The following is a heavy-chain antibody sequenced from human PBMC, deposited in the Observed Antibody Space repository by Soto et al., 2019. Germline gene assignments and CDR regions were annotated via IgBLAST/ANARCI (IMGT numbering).Heavy chain of an antibody. Sequence: QVQLQESGPGLVKPSQTLSLTCNVSGGSISSGTSYWTWIRQHPGEGLEWIGHIYFTGATYSYPSIRSRVTMSLLTSKIQFSLTLSSVTAADTATYYCASIPRRGYSYGIDYWGQGTLVTVSS. J-gene: IGHJ4*02. D-gene: IGHD2-21*02. CDR1: GGSISSGTSY. CDR3: ASIPRRGYSYGIDY. V-gene: IGHV4-31*03. CDR2: IYFTGAT.